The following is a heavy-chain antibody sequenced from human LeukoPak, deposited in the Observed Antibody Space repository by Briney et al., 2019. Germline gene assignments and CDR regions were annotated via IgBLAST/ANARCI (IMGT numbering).Heavy chain of an antibody. Sequence: ASVKVSCKASGYTFTSYDINWVRQATGQGLEWMGWMNPNSGNTGYAQKLQGRVTMTRNTSISTAYMELSSLRSEETAVYYCARGYRAYYDSSGYSDYWGQGTLVTVSS. D-gene: IGHD3-22*01. V-gene: IGHV1-8*01. J-gene: IGHJ4*02. CDR1: GYTFTSYD. CDR2: MNPNSGNT. CDR3: ARGYRAYYDSSGYSDY.